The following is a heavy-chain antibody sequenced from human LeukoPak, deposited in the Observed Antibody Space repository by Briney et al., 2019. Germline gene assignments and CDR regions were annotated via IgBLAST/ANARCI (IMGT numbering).Heavy chain of an antibody. CDR1: GFTFSSYA. CDR3: AKDLETFIVVVTAPNFDY. D-gene: IGHD2-21*02. CDR2: ISGSGGST. J-gene: IGHJ4*02. V-gene: IGHV3-23*01. Sequence: GGSLRLSCAASGFTFSSYAMSWVRQAPGKGLEWVSAISGSGGSTYYAGSVKGRFTISRDNSKNTLYLQMNSLRAEDTAVYYCAKDLETFIVVVTAPNFDYWGQGTLVTVSS.